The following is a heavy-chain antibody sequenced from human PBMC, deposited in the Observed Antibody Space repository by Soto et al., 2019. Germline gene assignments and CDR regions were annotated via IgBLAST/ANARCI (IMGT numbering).Heavy chain of an antibody. CDR3: ARDRMDTAMVLVFSYYYMDV. V-gene: IGHV1-3*01. Sequence: ASVKVSCKASGYTLTSYAMHWVRQAPGQRLEWMGWINAGNGNTKYSQKFQGRVTITRDTSASTAYMELSSLRSEDTAVYYCARDRMDTAMVLVFSYYYMDVWGKGTTVTVSS. CDR1: GYTLTSYA. J-gene: IGHJ6*03. D-gene: IGHD5-18*01. CDR2: INAGNGNT.